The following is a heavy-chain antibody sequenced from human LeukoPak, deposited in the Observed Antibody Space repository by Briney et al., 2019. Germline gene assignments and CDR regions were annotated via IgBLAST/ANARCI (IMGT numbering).Heavy chain of an antibody. Sequence: GGSLRLSCAASGFTFSSYAMSWVRQAPGKGLEWVSAVSGSGGSTHYADSVKGRFTISRYNSKNTLYLQMNSLRAEDTAAYYCAKDARNYDSSGWAYDYWGQGTLVTVSS. D-gene: IGHD3-22*01. J-gene: IGHJ4*02. V-gene: IGHV3-23*01. CDR3: AKDARNYDSSGWAYDY. CDR2: VSGSGGST. CDR1: GFTFSSYA.